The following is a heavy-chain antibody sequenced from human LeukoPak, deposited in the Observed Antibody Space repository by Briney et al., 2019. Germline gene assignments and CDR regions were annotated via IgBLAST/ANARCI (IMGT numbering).Heavy chain of an antibody. V-gene: IGHV3-15*01. CDR3: TTETRYYYGSVLGGMDY. CDR1: GFTFSNAW. Sequence: PGGSLRLSCAASGFTFSNAWMSWVRQAPGKGLDWVGRIKSKIDGGTTDYAAPVKGRFTISRDDSKNTLYLQMNSLKTEDTAVYYCTTETRYYYGSVLGGMDYWGQGTLVTVSS. CDR2: IKSKIDGGTT. J-gene: IGHJ4*02. D-gene: IGHD3-10*01.